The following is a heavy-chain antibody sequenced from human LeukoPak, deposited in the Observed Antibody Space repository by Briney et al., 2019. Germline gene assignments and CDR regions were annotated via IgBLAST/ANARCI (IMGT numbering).Heavy chain of an antibody. CDR3: ASSDGLPPRSDSSYDVFDY. D-gene: IGHD5-12*01. CDR1: GASIFSGNW. Sequence: SETLSLTCAVSGASIFSGNWWSWVRQPPGKGLEWIGEIYHSGRANYNPSLKSRVTISLDKSKNQFSLNLSSVTAADTALYYCASSDGLPPRSDSSYDVFDYWGQGTLVTVSS. CDR2: IYHSGRA. J-gene: IGHJ4*02. V-gene: IGHV4-4*02.